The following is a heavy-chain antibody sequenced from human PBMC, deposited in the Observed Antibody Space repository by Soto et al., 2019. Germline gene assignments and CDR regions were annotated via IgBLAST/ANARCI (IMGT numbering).Heavy chain of an antibody. V-gene: IGHV1-3*04. J-gene: IGHJ4*02. CDR2: INTCNGDT. Sequence: ASVTVSCKASGYTFSNYPMHWVRQAPGQRLEWMGWINTCNGDTKYSQKFQSRVTITRDTSAITAYMELSSLSSEDTAVYYCVRDWTHYDSNGPGDYWGQGTLVTVSS. D-gene: IGHD3-22*01. CDR3: VRDWTHYDSNGPGDY. CDR1: GYTFSNYP.